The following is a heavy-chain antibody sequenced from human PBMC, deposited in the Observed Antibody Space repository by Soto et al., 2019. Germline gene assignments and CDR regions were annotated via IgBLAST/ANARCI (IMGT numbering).Heavy chain of an antibody. CDR1: GYTFTSYG. CDR3: AREPGYGGNPGLYGMDV. V-gene: IGHV1-18*01. CDR2: ISAYNGNT. Sequence: QVQLVKSGAEVKKPGASVKVSCKASGYTFTSYGISWVRQAPGQGLEWMGWISAYNGNTNYAQKLQGRVTMTTETATSTAYMELRSLRSDDTAVYYCAREPGYGGNPGLYGMDVWGQGTTVTVSS. J-gene: IGHJ6*02. D-gene: IGHD4-17*01.